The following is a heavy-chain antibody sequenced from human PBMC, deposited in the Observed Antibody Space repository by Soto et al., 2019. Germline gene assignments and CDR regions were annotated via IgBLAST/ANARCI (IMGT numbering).Heavy chain of an antibody. D-gene: IGHD3-3*01. J-gene: IGHJ3*02. Sequence: PVASLRLSCESSGFTFRDYSMHWVRPAPGMGLEWVLVISYDGNNKYYVDSLKGRFTISRDNSKNTLYLQMNSLRAADTALYYCAKELNKYYAVWSGSGAFDSWGQGTMVTVSS. CDR2: ISYDGNNK. CDR1: GFTFRDYS. CDR3: AKELNKYYAVWSGSGAFDS. V-gene: IGHV3-30*18.